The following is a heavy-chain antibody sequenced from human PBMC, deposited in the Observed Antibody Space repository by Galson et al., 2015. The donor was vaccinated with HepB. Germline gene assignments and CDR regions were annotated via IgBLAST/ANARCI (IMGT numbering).Heavy chain of an antibody. Sequence: SVKVSCKVSGYTLTELSMHWVRQAPGKGLEWMGGFDPEDGETIYAQKFRGRVTMTEDTSTDTAYMELSSLRSEDTAVYYCATPSIVGATSPFDYWGQGTLVTVSS. D-gene: IGHD1-26*01. CDR3: ATPSIVGATSPFDY. V-gene: IGHV1-24*01. CDR1: GYTLTELS. CDR2: FDPEDGET. J-gene: IGHJ4*02.